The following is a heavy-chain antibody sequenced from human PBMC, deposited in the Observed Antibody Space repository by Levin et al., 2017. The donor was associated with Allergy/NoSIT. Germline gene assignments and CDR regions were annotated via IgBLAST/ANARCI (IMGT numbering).Heavy chain of an antibody. CDR3: ARRTDYGGRGYYFDY. J-gene: IGHJ4*02. V-gene: IGHV4-59*08. CDR2: IYYSGST. Sequence: SETLSLTCTVSGGSISSYYWSWIRQPPGKGLEWIGYIYYSGSTNYNPSLKSRVTISVDTSKNQFSLKLSSVTAADTAVYYCARRTDYGGRGYYFDYWGQGTLVTVSS. D-gene: IGHD4-23*01. CDR1: GGSISSYY.